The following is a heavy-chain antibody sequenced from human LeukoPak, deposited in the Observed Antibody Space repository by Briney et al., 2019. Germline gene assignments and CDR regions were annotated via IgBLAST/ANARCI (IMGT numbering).Heavy chain of an antibody. D-gene: IGHD5-24*01. J-gene: IGHJ6*02. V-gene: IGHV3-66*04. CDR3: ARHFVDGYNTYYYYGMDV. CDR2: IYSGGST. Sequence: GGPLRLSCAASGFTFSNYAMSWVRQAPGKGLEWVSVIYSGGSTYYADSVKGRFTISRDNSKNTLYLQMNSLRAEDTAVYYCARHFVDGYNTYYYYGMDVWGQGTTVAVSS. CDR1: GFTFSNYA.